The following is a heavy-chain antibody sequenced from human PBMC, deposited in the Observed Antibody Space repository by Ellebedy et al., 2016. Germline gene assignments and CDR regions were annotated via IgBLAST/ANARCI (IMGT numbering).Heavy chain of an antibody. D-gene: IGHD3-10*01. Sequence: GESLKISXAASGFTFSNYAMNWVRQAPGKGLEWVSSISSTGNFLDYADSVKGRFTISKDNAKSLLFLQMNNLRVEDTAVYYCAREIPYGSGSAVDYWGQGTLVTVSA. CDR2: ISSTGNFL. V-gene: IGHV3-21*04. CDR1: GFTFSNYA. J-gene: IGHJ4*02. CDR3: AREIPYGSGSAVDY.